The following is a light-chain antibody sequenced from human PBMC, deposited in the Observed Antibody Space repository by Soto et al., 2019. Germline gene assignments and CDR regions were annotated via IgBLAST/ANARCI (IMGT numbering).Light chain of an antibody. J-gene: IGKJ4*01. V-gene: IGKV3-11*01. Sequence: EIVLTQSPATLSLSPGNRATLSCRASESVSRSLAWSQQRPGQAPRLLIYDASSRAAGIPARFSGSGSGTDFPLTITGRGPEAFAVYYCQQRSDWPSTFGGGTKVEIK. CDR1: ESVSRS. CDR2: DAS. CDR3: QQRSDWPST.